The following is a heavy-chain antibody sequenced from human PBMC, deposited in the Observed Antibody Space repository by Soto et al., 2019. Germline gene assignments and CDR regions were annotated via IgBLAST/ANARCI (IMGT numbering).Heavy chain of an antibody. V-gene: IGHV3-48*02. CDR2: INSDSTTT. J-gene: IGHJ4*02. CDR3: ARDLSQ. CDR1: GFPFSTYA. Sequence: DVHLVESGGGLVQPGGSLRLSCAVSGFPFSTYAMHWVRQAPGKGLEWISYINSDSTTTFHADSVKGRFTVSRDNAENSLYLQMSSLRHEDTAVYYCARDLSQWGQGTLVTVSS.